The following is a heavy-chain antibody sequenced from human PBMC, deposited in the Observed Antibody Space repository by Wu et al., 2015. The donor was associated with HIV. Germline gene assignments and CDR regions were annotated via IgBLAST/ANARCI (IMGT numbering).Heavy chain of an antibody. D-gene: IGHD3-22*01. CDR2: MNPNSGNT. J-gene: IGHJ6*02. Sequence: QVQLVQSGAEVKKPGASVKVSCKASGYTFTSYDINWVRQATGQGLEWMGWMNPNSGNTGYAQKFQGRVTMTRNTSISTAYMELSSLRSEDTAVYYCAKTIHGTYYYDSSGYYPMAHRHYYAMDVWGQGTTVTVS. CDR3: AKTIHGTYYYDSSGYYPMAHRHYYAMDV. CDR1: GYTFTSYD. V-gene: IGHV1-8*01.